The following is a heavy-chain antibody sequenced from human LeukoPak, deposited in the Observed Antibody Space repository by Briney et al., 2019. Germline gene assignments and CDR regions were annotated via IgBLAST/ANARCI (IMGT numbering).Heavy chain of an antibody. CDR3: ARDKEQQLVRGYYGMDV. D-gene: IGHD6-13*01. CDR1: GGTFSSYA. V-gene: IGHV1-69*04. CDR2: IIPILGIA. Sequence: SVKVSCKASGGTFSSYAISWVRQAPGQGLEWMGRIIPILGIANYAQKFQGRVTITADKSTSTAYMELSSLRSEDTAVYYCARDKEQQLVRGYYGMDVWGQGTTVTVSS. J-gene: IGHJ6*02.